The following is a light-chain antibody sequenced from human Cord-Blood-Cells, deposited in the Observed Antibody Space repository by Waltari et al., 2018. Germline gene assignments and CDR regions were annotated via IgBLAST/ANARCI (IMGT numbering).Light chain of an antibody. Sequence: QSALTQPAPVSGSPGQSITLACTGTSSHVGSYNLVTWYQQHPGKAPKLMIYEGSKRPSGVSNRFSGSKSGNTASLTISGLQAEDEADYYCCSYAGSSTVVFGGGTKLTVL. J-gene: IGLJ2*01. V-gene: IGLV2-23*01. CDR1: SSHVGSYNL. CDR3: CSYAGSSTVV. CDR2: EGS.